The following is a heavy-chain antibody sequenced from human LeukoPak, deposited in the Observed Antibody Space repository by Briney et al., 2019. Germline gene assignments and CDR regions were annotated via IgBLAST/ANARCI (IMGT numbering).Heavy chain of an antibody. CDR2: IYYSGST. J-gene: IGHJ4*02. CDR1: GGSISSSSYY. D-gene: IGHD1-26*01. CDR3: AGPLVSGSMIDY. V-gene: IGHV4-39*01. Sequence: PSETLSLTCTVSGGSISSSSYYWGWIRQPPGKGLEWIGSIYYSGSTYYNPSLKSRVTISVDTSKNQFSLKLSSVTAADTAVYYCAGPLVSGSMIDYWGQGTLVTVSS.